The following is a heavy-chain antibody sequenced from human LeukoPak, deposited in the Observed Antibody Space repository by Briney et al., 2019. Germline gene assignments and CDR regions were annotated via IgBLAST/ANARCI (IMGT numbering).Heavy chain of an antibody. V-gene: IGHV1-2*02. D-gene: IGHD1-26*01. CDR3: AGSRTYYYYYMDV. CDR2: INPNSGGT. CDR1: GYAFTGYY. Sequence: ASVKVSCKASGYAFTGYYMHWVRQAPGQGLEWMGWINPNSGGTNYAQKFQGRVTMTRDTSISTAYMELSRLRSDDTAVYYCAGSRTYYYYYMDVWGKGTTVTVSS. J-gene: IGHJ6*03.